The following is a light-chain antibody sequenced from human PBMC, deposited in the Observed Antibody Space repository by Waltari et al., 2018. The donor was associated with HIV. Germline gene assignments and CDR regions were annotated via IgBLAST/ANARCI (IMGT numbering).Light chain of an antibody. J-gene: IGKJ4*01. V-gene: IGKV4-1*01. Sequence: DIVMTQSPDSLAVSLGEWATVTCKARQTLLYSSNNKNYLAWYQHKPVQPPKLLIYWASTRQSGVPDRFSGSGSGTNFSLTINKLQAEDVATYYCQQYYRTPLTFGGGTRV. CDR1: QTLLYSSNNKNY. CDR2: WAS. CDR3: QQYYRTPLT.